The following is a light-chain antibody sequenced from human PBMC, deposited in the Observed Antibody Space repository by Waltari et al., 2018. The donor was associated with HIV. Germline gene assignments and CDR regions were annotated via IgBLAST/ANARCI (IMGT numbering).Light chain of an antibody. CDR3: SSYTSRVTYV. J-gene: IGLJ1*01. CDR2: DVS. V-gene: IGLV2-14*03. CDR1: SNHVGGSNS. Sequence: QSALTQPASVSGSPGQSITISCPGTSNHVGGSNSVSWHHQHPGEAPKLIIHDVSDRPSGISNRFSGSKSGNTASLTISGLQTEDEADYYCSSYTSRVTYVFGTGTRVTVL.